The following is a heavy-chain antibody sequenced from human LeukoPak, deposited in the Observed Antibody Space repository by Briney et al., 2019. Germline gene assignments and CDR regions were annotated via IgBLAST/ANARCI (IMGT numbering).Heavy chain of an antibody. J-gene: IGHJ5*02. CDR2: INHSGST. V-gene: IGHV4-34*01. D-gene: IGHD1-26*01. CDR1: GGSFSGYY. Sequence: SETLSLTCAVYGGSFSGYYWSWIRQPPGKGLEWIGEINHSGSTNYNPSLKSRVTISVDTSKNQFSLELSSVTAADTAVYYCVTSFSGSYYNWFDPWGQGTLVTVSS. CDR3: VTSFSGSYYNWFDP.